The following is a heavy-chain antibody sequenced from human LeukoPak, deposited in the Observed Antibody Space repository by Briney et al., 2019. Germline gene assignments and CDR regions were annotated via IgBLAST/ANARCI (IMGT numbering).Heavy chain of an antibody. CDR2: INPNSGGT. Sequence: ASVKVSCKASGCTFTGYYMHWVRQAPGQGLEWMGWINPNSGGTNYAQKFQGRVTMTRDTSISTAYMELSRLRSDDTAVYYCARASSTNPYMDVWGKGTTVTISS. J-gene: IGHJ6*03. CDR3: ARASSTNPYMDV. V-gene: IGHV1-2*02. CDR1: GCTFTGYY. D-gene: IGHD2-2*01.